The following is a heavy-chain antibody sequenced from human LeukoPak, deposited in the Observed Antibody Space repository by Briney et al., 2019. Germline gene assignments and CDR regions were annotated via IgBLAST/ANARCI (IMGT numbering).Heavy chain of an antibody. CDR2: ISRGSSTI. CDR3: ARAIGYYYDSSGYPNDAFDI. D-gene: IGHD3-22*01. J-gene: IGHJ3*02. V-gene: IGHV3-48*01. CDR1: GFNFSSYS. Sequence: GGSLRLSCAASGFNFSSYSMNWVRQAPGKGLEWVSYISRGSSTIYYADSVEGRFTISRDNAKNSLYLQMNSLRAEDTAVYYCARAIGYYYDSSGYPNDAFDIGGQGTMVTVSS.